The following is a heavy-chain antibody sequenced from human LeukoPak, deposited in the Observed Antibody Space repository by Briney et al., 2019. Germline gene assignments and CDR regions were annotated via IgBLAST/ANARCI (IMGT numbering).Heavy chain of an antibody. D-gene: IGHD3-22*01. CDR3: AKHSHDGSAPYYEVQLDY. V-gene: IGHV3-7*03. CDR1: GFTFSSYW. J-gene: IGHJ4*02. Sequence: QPGGSLRLSCAASGFTFSSYWMSWVRQAPGKGLEWVANIKQDGSEKYYVDSVKGRFTISRDNSKNTVYLQMNSLRAEDTAIYYCAKHSHDGSAPYYEVQLDYWGQGTLVTVSS. CDR2: IKQDGSEK.